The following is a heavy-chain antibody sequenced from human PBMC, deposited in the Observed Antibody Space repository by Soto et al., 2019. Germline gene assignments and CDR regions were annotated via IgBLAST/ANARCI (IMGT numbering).Heavy chain of an antibody. CDR1: GFTFSSYG. CDR2: ISSSGSST. V-gene: IGHV3-23*01. D-gene: IGHD1-1*01. J-gene: IGHJ4*02. CDR3: TNLQH. Sequence: GGSLRLSCAASGFTFSSYGMSWVRQAPGKGLEWVSAISSSGSSTYYADSVKGRFTISRDNSKSTLYLQMNSLRDEDTAVYYCTNLQHWGQGTLVTVSS.